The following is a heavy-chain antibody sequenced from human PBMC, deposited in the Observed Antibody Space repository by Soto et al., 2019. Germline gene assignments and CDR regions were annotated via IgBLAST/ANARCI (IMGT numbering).Heavy chain of an antibody. CDR1: GFTFSSHW. Sequence: PGGALRLSAAASGFTFSSHWRHLIRQAPGKGLVWVSHIGPDGTTTRDADSVQGRFTISRDNARNTLYLQMDSLRDEDTAVYYCARDNNWSYDYWGQGILVTVSS. CDR2: IGPDGTTT. CDR3: ARDNNWSYDY. J-gene: IGHJ4*02. V-gene: IGHV3-74*01. D-gene: IGHD1-1*01.